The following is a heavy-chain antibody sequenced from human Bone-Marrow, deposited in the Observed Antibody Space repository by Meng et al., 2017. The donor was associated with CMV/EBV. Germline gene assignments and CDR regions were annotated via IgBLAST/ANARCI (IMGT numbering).Heavy chain of an antibody. Sequence: GSLRLSCTVSGGPVSSGSYYWSWIRQPPGKGLEWIGYIYYSGSANYNPSLKSRITISVDTYKNQFSMKLSSVTAADTAVYYCARTGLEYSIFNWGQGTLVTVPS. CDR1: GGPVSSGSYY. D-gene: IGHD4-11*01. V-gene: IGHV4-61*01. CDR2: IYYSGSA. J-gene: IGHJ4*02. CDR3: ARTGLEYSIFN.